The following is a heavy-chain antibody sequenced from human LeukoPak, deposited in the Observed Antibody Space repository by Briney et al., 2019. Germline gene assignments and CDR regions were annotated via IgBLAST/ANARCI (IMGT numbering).Heavy chain of an antibody. D-gene: IGHD6-19*01. Sequence: GASVKVSCKASGYTFTSYGISWVRQAPGQGLEWMGWISAYNGNTNYAQKLQGRATMTTDTSTSTAYMELRSLRSDDTAVYYCARTAVAGTWDGFGYWGRGTLVTVSS. CDR3: ARTAVAGTWDGFGY. V-gene: IGHV1-18*04. J-gene: IGHJ4*02. CDR2: ISAYNGNT. CDR1: GYTFTSYG.